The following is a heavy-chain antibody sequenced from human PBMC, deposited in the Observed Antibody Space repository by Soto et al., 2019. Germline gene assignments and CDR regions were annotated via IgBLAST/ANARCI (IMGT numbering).Heavy chain of an antibody. Sequence: QVQLVESGGGVVQPGRSLRLSCAASGFTFSSYAMHWVRQAPGKGLEWVAVISYDGSNKYYADSVKGRFTISRDNSRNILYLQMNSLRAEDTAVYYCAKDAPGSGWLSDYWGQGTLVTVSS. CDR1: GFTFSSYA. J-gene: IGHJ4*02. V-gene: IGHV3-30*14. D-gene: IGHD3-22*01. CDR3: AKDAPGSGWLSDY. CDR2: ISYDGSNK.